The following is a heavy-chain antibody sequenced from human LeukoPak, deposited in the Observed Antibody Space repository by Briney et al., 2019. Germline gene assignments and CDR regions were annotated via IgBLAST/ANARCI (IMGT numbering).Heavy chain of an antibody. Sequence: SQTLSLTCAISGDSVSSNSTAWNWIRQSPSRGLEWLGRTYYRSKWYNDYTVSVRSRITFNPDTSKNQFSLHLNSVTPEDTAVYYCARKRLSADSFDIWGQGTLVTVSS. CDR2: TYYRSKWYN. CDR3: ARKRLSADSFDI. CDR1: GDSVSSNSTA. V-gene: IGHV6-1*01. J-gene: IGHJ3*02. D-gene: IGHD4/OR15-4a*01.